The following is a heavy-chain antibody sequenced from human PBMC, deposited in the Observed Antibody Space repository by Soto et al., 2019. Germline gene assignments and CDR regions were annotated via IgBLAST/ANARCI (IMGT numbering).Heavy chain of an antibody. CDR1: GCC. J-gene: IGHJ5*02. CDR2: IYYSCST. Sequence: GCCCSMIKKHPGKGLEWIGSIYYSCSTYYNPSLKSRVTISVDTSKNQFSLKLSSVTAADTAVYYCASTYYDFWSGFVNGNWFDPLVQGTLVTVSS. CDR3: ASTYYDFWSGFVNGNWFDP. D-gene: IGHD3-3*01. V-gene: IGHV4-30-2*03.